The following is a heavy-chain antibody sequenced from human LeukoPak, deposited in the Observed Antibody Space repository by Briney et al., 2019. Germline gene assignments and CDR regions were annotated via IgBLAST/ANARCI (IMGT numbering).Heavy chain of an antibody. D-gene: IGHD6-13*01. J-gene: IGHJ4*02. Sequence: ASVKVSCKASGYTFTSYAMHWVRQSPGQRLEWMGWINAGNGNTKYSQKFQGRVTITRDTSASTAYMELSSLRSEDTAVYYCARDREQLVRGVYYFDYWGQGTLVTVSS. CDR2: INAGNGNT. CDR1: GYTFTSYA. CDR3: ARDREQLVRGVYYFDY. V-gene: IGHV1-3*01.